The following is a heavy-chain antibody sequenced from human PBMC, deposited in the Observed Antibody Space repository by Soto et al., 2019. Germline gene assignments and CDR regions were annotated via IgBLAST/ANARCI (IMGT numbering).Heavy chain of an antibody. V-gene: IGHV3-23*01. Sequence: EVQLLESGGGLVQPGGSLRLSCAASGFTFSSYAMSWVRQAPGKGLEWVSTISGSGGSAYYADSVKGRFTISRDNSKNTLYLQMNSLRAEDTAVYYCARRTSGWYLDYWGQGTLVTVSS. J-gene: IGHJ4*02. CDR1: GFTFSSYA. CDR3: ARRTSGWYLDY. D-gene: IGHD6-19*01. CDR2: ISGSGGSA.